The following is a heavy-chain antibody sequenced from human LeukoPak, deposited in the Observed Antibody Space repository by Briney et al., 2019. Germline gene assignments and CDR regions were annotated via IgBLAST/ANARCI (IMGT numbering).Heavy chain of an antibody. V-gene: IGHV3-23*01. CDR1: GFTFSSYA. CDR2: ISGSGGST. CDR3: ARASAYCGGDCFSDY. J-gene: IGHJ4*02. D-gene: IGHD2-21*02. Sequence: GGSLRLSCAASGFTFSSYAMSWVRQAPGKGLEWVSAISGSGGSTYYADSVKGRFTISRDNSKNTLDLQMNSLRPDDTAVYYCARASAYCGGDCFSDYWGQGTLVTVSS.